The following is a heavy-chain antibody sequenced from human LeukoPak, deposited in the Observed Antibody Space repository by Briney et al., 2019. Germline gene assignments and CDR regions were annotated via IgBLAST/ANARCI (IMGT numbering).Heavy chain of an antibody. CDR1: GDSISSSY. CDR3: VRGYFDTSGYSNPFDI. V-gene: IGHV4-59*01. CDR2: IYYTGST. Sequence: KPSETLSLTCTVSGDSISSSYWSWIRQPPGKRLEWIGYIYYTGSTNYNPSLKSRVTISLDTSENQFSLNLTSVTAADTAVYYCVRGYFDTSGYSNPFDIWGQGTMVTVSS. D-gene: IGHD3-22*01. J-gene: IGHJ3*02.